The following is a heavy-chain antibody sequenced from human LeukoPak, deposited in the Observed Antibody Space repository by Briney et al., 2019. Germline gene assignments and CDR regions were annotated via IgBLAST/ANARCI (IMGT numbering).Heavy chain of an antibody. J-gene: IGHJ4*02. CDR1: GFTFSDYY. D-gene: IGHD6-13*01. Sequence: GGSLRLSCAASGFTFSDYYMGWIRQAPGKGLEWVSYISNRGNNIYYADSVKGRFTISRDNSKNTLYLQMNSLRAEDTAVYYCAKRGGIYSSSWYFDYWGQGTLVTVSS. V-gene: IGHV3-11*01. CDR2: ISNRGNNI. CDR3: AKRGGIYSSSWYFDY.